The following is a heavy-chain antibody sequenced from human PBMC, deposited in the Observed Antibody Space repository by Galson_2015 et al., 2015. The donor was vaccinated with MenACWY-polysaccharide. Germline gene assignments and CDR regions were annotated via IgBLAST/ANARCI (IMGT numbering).Heavy chain of an antibody. J-gene: IGHJ6*02. D-gene: IGHD2-21*01. V-gene: IGHV3-48*01. Sequence: SLRLSCAASGFDFTRYSMNWVRQAPGKGLEWLSYITGSSDTIYYADSVKGRFTISRDNAQNSLVLQLRSLTVEDTAVYYCAGERATVIADSNGMDVWGQGTAVTVSS. CDR2: ITGSSDTI. CDR3: AGERATVIADSNGMDV. CDR1: GFDFTRYS.